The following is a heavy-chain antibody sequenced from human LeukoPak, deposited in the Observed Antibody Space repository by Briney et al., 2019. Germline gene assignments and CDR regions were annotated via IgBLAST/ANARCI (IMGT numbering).Heavy chain of an antibody. D-gene: IGHD6-25*01. CDR1: GFTFSSYG. J-gene: IGHJ6*02. Sequence: GGSLRLSCAASGFTFSSYGMHWVRQAPGQGLEWVAVIWYDGSNKYYADSVKGRFTISRDNSKNTLYLQMSSLRAEDTAVYYCARSRSRGRGYYYGMDVWGQGTTVTVSS. CDR2: IWYDGSNK. V-gene: IGHV3-33*01. CDR3: ARSRSRGRGYYYGMDV.